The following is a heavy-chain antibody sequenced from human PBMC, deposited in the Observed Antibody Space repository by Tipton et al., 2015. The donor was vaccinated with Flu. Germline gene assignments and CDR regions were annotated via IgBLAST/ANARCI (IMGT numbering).Heavy chain of an antibody. D-gene: IGHD4-11*01. Sequence: TLSLTCSVYGGSFSGHYWTWIRQPPGKGLEWIGEINHTGSTNYNPSLKSRVIISVDTSKNQFSLNMRSVTAADMAVYYCARRDYSNYVSDPKSWFDPWGQGTLVAVSS. V-gene: IGHV4-34*01. CDR1: GGSFSGHY. CDR3: ARRDYSNYVSDPKSWFDP. J-gene: IGHJ5*02. CDR2: INHTGST.